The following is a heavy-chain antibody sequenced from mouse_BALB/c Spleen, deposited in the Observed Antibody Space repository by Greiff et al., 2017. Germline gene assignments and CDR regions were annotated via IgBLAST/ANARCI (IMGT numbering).Heavy chain of an antibody. CDR1: GFSLTSYD. Sequence: QVQLKESGPGLVAPSQSLSITCTVSGFSLTSYDISWIRQPPGKGLEWLGVIWTGGGTNYNSAFMSRLSISKDNSKSQVFLKMNSLQTDDTAIYYCVRRYDVGYFDVWGAGTTVTVSS. J-gene: IGHJ1*01. V-gene: IGHV2-9-2*01. CDR2: IWTGGGT. D-gene: IGHD2-14*01. CDR3: VRRYDVGYFDV.